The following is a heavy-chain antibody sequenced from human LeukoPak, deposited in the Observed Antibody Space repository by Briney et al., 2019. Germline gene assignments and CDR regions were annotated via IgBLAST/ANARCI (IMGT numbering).Heavy chain of an antibody. CDR2: ISGSGGST. CDR3: ARDLKGFNL. V-gene: IGHV3-23*01. Sequence: GGSLRLSCAASGFTFSSYAMSWVRQAPGKGLEWVSAISGSGGSTYYADSVKGRFTISRDNGNNSLYLHMSRLRVEDTAVYYCARDLKGFNLWGQGALVTVSS. CDR1: GFTFSSYA. J-gene: IGHJ5*02.